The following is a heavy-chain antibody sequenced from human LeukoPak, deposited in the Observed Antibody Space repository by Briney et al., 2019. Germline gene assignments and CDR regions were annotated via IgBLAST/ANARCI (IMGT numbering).Heavy chain of an antibody. V-gene: IGHV4-39*01. Sequence: SETLSLTCTVSGGSISSSSYYWGWIRQPPGKGLEWIGSIYYSGSTYYNPSLKSRVTISVDTSKNQFSLKLSSVTAADTAAYYCASRGNDFWSGYYPSYFDYWGQGTLVTVSS. CDR1: GGSISSSSYY. CDR2: IYYSGST. CDR3: ASRGNDFWSGYYPSYFDY. J-gene: IGHJ4*02. D-gene: IGHD3-3*01.